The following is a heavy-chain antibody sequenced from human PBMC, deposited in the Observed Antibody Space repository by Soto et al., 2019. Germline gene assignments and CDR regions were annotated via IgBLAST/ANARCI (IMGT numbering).Heavy chain of an antibody. Sequence: ASVKVSCKASGYTFTSYGISWVRQAPGQGLEWMGWISAYNGNTNYAQKLQGRVTMTTDTSTSTAYMELRSLRSDDTAVYYCERGTRFYVFGSGYYPGGGPYKRDVGGKGTRATVS. D-gene: IGHD3-3*01. V-gene: IGHV1-18*01. J-gene: IGHJ6*03. CDR1: GYTFTSYG. CDR2: ISAYNGNT. CDR3: ERGTRFYVFGSGYYPGGGPYKRDV.